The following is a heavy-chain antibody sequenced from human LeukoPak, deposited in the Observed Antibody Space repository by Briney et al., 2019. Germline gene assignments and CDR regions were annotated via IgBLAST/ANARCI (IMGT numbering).Heavy chain of an antibody. J-gene: IGHJ4*02. CDR1: GGSISIYY. V-gene: IGHV4-59*01. CDR3: ARPRGYSYGYVDY. D-gene: IGHD5-18*01. Sequence: PSETLSLTCTVSGGSISIYYWSWIRQPPGEGLEWSGYISHSGSPNYNSSLKSRVTISLDTSKNQFSLRLISVTAADTAVYYCARPRGYSYGYVDYWGQGTLVTVSS. CDR2: ISHSGSP.